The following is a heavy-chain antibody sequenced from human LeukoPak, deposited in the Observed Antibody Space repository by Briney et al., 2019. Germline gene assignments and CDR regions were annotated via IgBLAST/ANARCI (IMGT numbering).Heavy chain of an antibody. J-gene: IGHJ5*02. V-gene: IGHV4-39*07. CDR2: INHRGST. D-gene: IGHD3-10*01. CDR1: GDSIRSVDYY. CDR3: ASADYNRLAGSYRFDP. Sequence: SETLSLTCTVSGDSIRSVDYYWSWIRQPPGKGLEWIGEINHRGSTYYNPSLESRVTISADTSKTQFSLKLSSVTAADTAIYYCASADYNRLAGSYRFDPWGQGTLVTVSS.